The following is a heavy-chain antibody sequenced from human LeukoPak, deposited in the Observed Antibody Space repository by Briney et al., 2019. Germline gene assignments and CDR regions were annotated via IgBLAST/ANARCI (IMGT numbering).Heavy chain of an antibody. J-gene: IGHJ5*02. CDR2: INSDGSST. V-gene: IGHV3-74*01. D-gene: IGHD3-22*01. Sequence: GGSLRLSCAASGFTFSSYWMHWVRQAPGKGLVWVSRINSDGSSTSYADSVKGRFTISRDNAKNTLYLQMNSLRAEDTAVYYCARPPQPDTYYYDSSGYYLAWGQGTLVTVSS. CDR1: GFTFSSYW. CDR3: ARPPQPDTYYYDSSGYYLA.